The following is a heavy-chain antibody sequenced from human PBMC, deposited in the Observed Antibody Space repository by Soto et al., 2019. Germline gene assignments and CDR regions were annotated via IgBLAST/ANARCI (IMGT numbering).Heavy chain of an antibody. CDR1: GFTFSSYW. CDR2: INSDGSST. J-gene: IGHJ6*02. D-gene: IGHD2-8*01. V-gene: IGHV3-74*01. Sequence: GGSLRLSCAASGFTFSSYWMHWVRQAPGKGLVWVSRINSDGSSTSYADSVKGRFTISRDNAKNTQYLQMNSLRAEDTAVYYCARDGVYAIHYYYGMDVWGQGTTVTVSS. CDR3: ARDGVYAIHYYYGMDV.